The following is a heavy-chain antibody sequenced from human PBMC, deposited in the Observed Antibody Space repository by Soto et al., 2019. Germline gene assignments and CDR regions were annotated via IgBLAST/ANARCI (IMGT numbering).Heavy chain of an antibody. J-gene: IGHJ4*02. V-gene: IGHV3-30*18. Sequence: PGGSLRLSCAAPGFTFSSYGMHWVRQAPGKGLEWVAVISYDGSNKYYADSVKGRFTISRDNSKNTLYLQMNSLRAEDTAVYYCAKDSDNWNWGYFDYWGQGTLVTVSS. D-gene: IGHD1-7*01. CDR2: ISYDGSNK. CDR3: AKDSDNWNWGYFDY. CDR1: GFTFSSYG.